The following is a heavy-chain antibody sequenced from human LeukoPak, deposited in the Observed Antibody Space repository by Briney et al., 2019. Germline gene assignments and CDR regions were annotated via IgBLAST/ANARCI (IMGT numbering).Heavy chain of an antibody. CDR2: IKQDAGDK. J-gene: IGHJ6*02. V-gene: IGHV3-7*01. Sequence: GGSLRLSCASSAFTFSNYWMTWVRQAPGKGLEWAASIKQDAGDKYYVDSVKARFTISRDNAKNSMYLQMNSLRAEDTAVYYCARHLKLELPASSGYCYGMDVWGRGTTVTVSS. CDR1: AFTFSNYW. CDR3: ARHLKLELPASSGYCYGMDV. D-gene: IGHD1-7*01.